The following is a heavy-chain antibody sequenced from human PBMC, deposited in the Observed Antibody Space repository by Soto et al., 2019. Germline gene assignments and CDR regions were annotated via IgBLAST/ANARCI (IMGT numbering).Heavy chain of an antibody. CDR1: GFTFSSYS. J-gene: IGHJ4*02. Sequence: EVQLVESGGGLVKPGGSLRLSCAASGFTFSSYSMNWVRQAPGKGLEWVSSISSSSSYIYYADSVKGRFTISRDNANNSLYLQMNSLRAEDTAVYYCARDQRFLEWLLTTSYYFDYWGQGTLVTVSS. D-gene: IGHD3-3*01. V-gene: IGHV3-21*01. CDR3: ARDQRFLEWLLTTSYYFDY. CDR2: ISSSSSYI.